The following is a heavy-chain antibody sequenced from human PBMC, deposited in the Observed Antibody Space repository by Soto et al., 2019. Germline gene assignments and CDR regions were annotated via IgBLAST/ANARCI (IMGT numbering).Heavy chain of an antibody. Sequence: EVQLVESGGGLVQPGGSLRLSCAASGFTVSSNYMSWVRQAPGKGLERVSVIYSGGSTYYADSVKGRFTISRDNSKNTLYLQMNSLRAEDTAVYYCARLCSGGSCYRDYWGQGTLVTVSS. CDR3: ARLCSGGSCYRDY. J-gene: IGHJ4*02. CDR1: GFTVSSNY. D-gene: IGHD2-15*01. CDR2: IYSGGST. V-gene: IGHV3-66*04.